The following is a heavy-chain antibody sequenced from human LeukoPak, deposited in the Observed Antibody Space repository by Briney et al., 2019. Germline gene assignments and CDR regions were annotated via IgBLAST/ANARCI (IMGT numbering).Heavy chain of an antibody. Sequence: SVXXSCKXSXXTXSSYAISWVRQAPGQGLEWMGGIIPIFGTANYAQKFQGRVTITTDESTSTAYMELSSLRSEDTAVYYCARSPPSGSYSYYYYYMDVWGKGTTVTVSS. CDR3: ARSPPSGSYSYYYYYMDV. J-gene: IGHJ6*03. CDR1: XXTXSSYA. CDR2: IIPIFGTA. D-gene: IGHD1-26*01. V-gene: IGHV1-69*05.